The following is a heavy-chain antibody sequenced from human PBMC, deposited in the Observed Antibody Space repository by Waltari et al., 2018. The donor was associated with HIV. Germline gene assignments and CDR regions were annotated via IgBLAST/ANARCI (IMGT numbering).Heavy chain of an antibody. Sequence: EVQLVESGGGLVQPGGSLRLSCDASEFTFNNYWMTWVRQAPGKGLEGVANIKQDESEKYYVDSVKGRFTISRDNAKNSLFLQMNSLRAEDTAVYYCAREALYDSSGYYFDYWGQGTLVTVSS. V-gene: IGHV3-7*01. J-gene: IGHJ4*02. CDR3: AREALYDSSGYYFDY. CDR1: EFTFNNYW. CDR2: IKQDESEK. D-gene: IGHD3-22*01.